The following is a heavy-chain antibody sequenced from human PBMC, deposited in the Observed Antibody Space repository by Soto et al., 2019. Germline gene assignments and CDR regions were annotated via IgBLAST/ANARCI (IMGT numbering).Heavy chain of an antibody. CDR2: IRNTTNNYAK. CDR3: TRPINDLRFFSYNGIDV. V-gene: IGHV3-73*02. J-gene: IGHJ6*02. CDR1: GLTFSDSA. D-gene: IGHD3-16*01. Sequence: EVQLVESGGGLVQPGGSLKLSCGASGLTFSDSAIHWVRQASGKGLEWVGRIRNTTNNYAKTYAASVKGGFTISRDDSKTTAYLQMNSLKTEDTAVYYCTRPINDLRFFSYNGIDVWGQGTTVTVSS.